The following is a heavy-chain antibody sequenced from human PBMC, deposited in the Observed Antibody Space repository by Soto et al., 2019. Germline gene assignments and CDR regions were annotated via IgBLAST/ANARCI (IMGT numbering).Heavy chain of an antibody. Sequence: QVQLVESGGGVVQPGRSLRLSCAASGFTFSSYGMHWVRQAPGKGLEWVAVIWYDGSNKYYADSVKGRFTISRDNSKNTLYLQMNSLRAEDTAVYYCAKGYYGSRSYYTRTSYYYYYMDVWGKGTTVTVSS. CDR3: AKGYYGSRSYYTRTSYYYYYMDV. CDR2: IWYDGSNK. J-gene: IGHJ6*03. D-gene: IGHD3-10*01. V-gene: IGHV3-33*06. CDR1: GFTFSSYG.